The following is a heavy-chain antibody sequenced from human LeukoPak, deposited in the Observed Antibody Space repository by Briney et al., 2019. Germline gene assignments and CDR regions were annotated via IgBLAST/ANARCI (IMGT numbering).Heavy chain of an antibody. J-gene: IGHJ2*01. V-gene: IGHV4-59*08. D-gene: IGHD3-22*01. CDR1: GGSISSYY. CDR2: IYYSGST. Sequence: SETLSLTCTVSGGSISSYYWSWIRQPPGKGLERIGYIYYSGSTNYNPSLKSRVTISVDTSKNQFSLKLSSVTAADTAVYYCARQSDSSGYYRGKYFDLWGRGTLVTVSS. CDR3: ARQSDSSGYYRGKYFDL.